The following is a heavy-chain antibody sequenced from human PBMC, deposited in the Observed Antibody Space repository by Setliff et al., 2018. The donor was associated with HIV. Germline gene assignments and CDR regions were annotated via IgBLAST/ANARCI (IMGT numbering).Heavy chain of an antibody. CDR3: ATYAGNGGGKGY. J-gene: IGHJ4*02. Sequence: PSETLSLTCAVYGGSFSGYYWSWIRQPPGKGLEWIGEINDNGSTNYNPSLKSRVTISVDTSKNQFSLKLSSVTAADTAMYYCATYAGNGGGKGYWGQGTLVTVSS. CDR2: INDNGST. V-gene: IGHV4-34*01. CDR1: GGSFSGYY. D-gene: IGHD2-21*01.